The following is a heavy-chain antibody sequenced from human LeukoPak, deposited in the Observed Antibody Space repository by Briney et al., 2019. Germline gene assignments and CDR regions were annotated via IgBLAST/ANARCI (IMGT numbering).Heavy chain of an antibody. CDR2: ISSSSSYI. CDR3: ARGMTSDY. CDR1: GFTFSSNS. D-gene: IGHD4-11*01. Sequence: PGGSLRLSCAAAGFTFSSNSMDWVRQAPGKGLEWVSSISSSSSYIYYADSVKGRFTISRDNAKNSLYLQMNSLSAEDTAVYYCARGMTSDYWGQGTLVTVSS. J-gene: IGHJ4*02. V-gene: IGHV3-21*01.